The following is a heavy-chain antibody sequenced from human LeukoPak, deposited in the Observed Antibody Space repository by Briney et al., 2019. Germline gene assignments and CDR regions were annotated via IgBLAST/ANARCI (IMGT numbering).Heavy chain of an antibody. Sequence: ASVKVSCKASGYTFTGYYMHWVRQAPGQGLEWMGWINPNSGGTNYAQKFQGWVTMTRDTSISTAYMELSRLRSDDTAVYYCARVPIAAAGTSHGMDVWGQGTLVTVSS. J-gene: IGHJ6*02. CDR2: INPNSGGT. CDR1: GYTFTGYY. CDR3: ARVPIAAAGTSHGMDV. V-gene: IGHV1-2*04. D-gene: IGHD6-13*01.